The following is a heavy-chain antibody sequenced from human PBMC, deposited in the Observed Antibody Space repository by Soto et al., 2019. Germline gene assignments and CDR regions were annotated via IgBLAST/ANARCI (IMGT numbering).Heavy chain of an antibody. V-gene: IGHV6-1*01. Sequence: SQTLSLTCAISGDTVSSDSAACYWIRQSPSRGLEWLGRTYYRSKWYSDYAATVKSKIAINPDTSHNKFSLQLNSVTPEDTAVYYCARGLWSGYYSNWFDPWGQGTLVTVSS. D-gene: IGHD3-3*01. CDR1: GDTVSSDSAA. CDR2: TYYRSKWYS. CDR3: ARGLWSGYYSNWFDP. J-gene: IGHJ5*02.